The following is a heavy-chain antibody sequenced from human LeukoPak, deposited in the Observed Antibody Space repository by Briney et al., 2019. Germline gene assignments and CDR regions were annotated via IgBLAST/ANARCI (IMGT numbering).Heavy chain of an antibody. J-gene: IGHJ4*02. V-gene: IGHV4-59*01. CDR3: ARDRLYYFDF. CDR1: GGSISTYY. D-gene: IGHD2-21*02. CDR2: IYYSGSA. Sequence: SETLSLTCTVSGGSISTYYWSWIRQSPGKGLEWIGYIYYSGSANYNPSLKSRVTISVDTSKNQFSLKLSSVTAADTAVYYCARDRLYYFDFWGQGTPVTVSS.